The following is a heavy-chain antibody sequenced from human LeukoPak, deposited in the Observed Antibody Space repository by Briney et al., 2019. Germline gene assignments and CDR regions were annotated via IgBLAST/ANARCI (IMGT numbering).Heavy chain of an antibody. V-gene: IGHV3-21*01. CDR2: ISSSSSYI. D-gene: IGHD3-22*01. Sequence: GGSLRLSCAASGFTFSSYSMNWVRQAPGKGLEWVSSISSSSSYIYYADSVKGRFTISRDNAKNLLYLQMNSLRAEDTAVYYCARADYTYYYDSSGPNSFDYWGQGTLVTVSS. J-gene: IGHJ4*02. CDR1: GFTFSSYS. CDR3: ARADYTYYYDSSGPNSFDY.